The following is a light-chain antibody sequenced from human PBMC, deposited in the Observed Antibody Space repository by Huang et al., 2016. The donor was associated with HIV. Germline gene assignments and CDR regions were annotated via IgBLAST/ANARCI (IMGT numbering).Light chain of an antibody. J-gene: IGKJ4*01. Sequence: IVMTQSPATLSVSPGERVTLSCRANRSGSSNLAWYQQRPGQAPRLLIYGSSTRAPGIPARVSGSGSGTDFSLTISSLQSEDFALYYCHQYNNWLLSFGGGTRVDI. CDR2: GSS. CDR3: HQYNNWLLS. CDR1: RSGSSN. V-gene: IGKV3-15*01.